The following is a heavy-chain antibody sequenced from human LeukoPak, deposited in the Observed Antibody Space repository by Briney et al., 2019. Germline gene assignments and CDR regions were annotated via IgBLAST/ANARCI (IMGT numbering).Heavy chain of an antibody. CDR1: GYTFTGYY. D-gene: IGHD3-22*01. CDR2: INPNSGGT. V-gene: IGHV1-2*02. Sequence: ASVKVSCKASGYTFTGYYMHWVRQAPGQGLEWMGWINPNSGGTNYAQELQGRVTMTTDTSTSTAYMELRSLRSDDTAVYYCARDYYGSSPGEHWFDPWGQGTLVTVSS. CDR3: ARDYYGSSPGEHWFDP. J-gene: IGHJ5*02.